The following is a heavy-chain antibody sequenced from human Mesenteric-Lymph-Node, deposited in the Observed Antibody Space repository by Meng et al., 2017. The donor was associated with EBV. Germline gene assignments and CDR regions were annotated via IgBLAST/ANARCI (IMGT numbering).Heavy chain of an antibody. CDR3: ARVSGPYYSPWFDP. D-gene: IGHD2/OR15-2a*01. CDR2: IFNSGST. CDR1: VDSVSSTRCY. Sequence: VPLHGSCPGLVNPSETLSLHCTGSVDSVSSTRCYWSWTRTPPGRGLEWIGYIFNSGSTNYNPPLRSRATISVDTSRNQFSLTLNSVTDADTAVYYCARVSGPYYSPWFDPWGQGSLVTVSS. V-gene: IGHV4-61*01. J-gene: IGHJ5*02.